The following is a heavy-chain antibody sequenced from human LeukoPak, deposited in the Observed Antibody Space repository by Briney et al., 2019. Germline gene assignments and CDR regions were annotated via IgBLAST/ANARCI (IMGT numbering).Heavy chain of an antibody. CDR1: GGSISGFY. V-gene: IGHV4-59*01. Sequence: SETLSFTCTVSGGSISGFYWSWIRQPPGKGLEWIGYIHYSGNTNYNPSLKSRVNISLDTSENQFSLRLSSVTAADTAVYFCARGIPADLWGQGTRLTVSS. CDR3: ARGIPADL. J-gene: IGHJ5*02. CDR2: IHYSGNT.